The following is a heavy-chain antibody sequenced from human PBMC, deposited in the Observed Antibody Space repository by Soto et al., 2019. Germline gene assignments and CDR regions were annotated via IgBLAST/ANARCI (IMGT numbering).Heavy chain of an antibody. CDR1: GFTFSNYE. CDR2: ISNNGAHT. V-gene: IGHV3-64*01. CDR3: ARRGYGSRWPNVYMDV. J-gene: IGHJ6*03. D-gene: IGHD6-13*01. Sequence: EAQLVESGGGLVQPGGSLRLSRAASGFTFSNYEMHWVRQAPGKGLAYVSGISNNGAHTDYAKSVKGRFTISRDNSENTLYLQMGSLRAEDMALYYCARRGYGSRWPNVYMDVWGKGTTVTVSS.